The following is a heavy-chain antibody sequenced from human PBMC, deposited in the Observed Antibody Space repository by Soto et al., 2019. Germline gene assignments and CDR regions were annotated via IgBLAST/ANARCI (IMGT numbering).Heavy chain of an antibody. CDR2: INPNSGGT. CDR1: GYTFTGYY. CDR3: ARGSKEYSSGWSRTLHDYNWFDP. J-gene: IGHJ5*02. D-gene: IGHD6-19*01. Sequence: ASVKVSCKASGYTFTGYYMHWVRQAPGQGLEWMGWINPNSGGTNYAQKFQGWVTMTRDTSISTAYMELSRLRSDDTAVYYCARGSKEYSSGWSRTLHDYNWFDPWGQGTLVTVSS. V-gene: IGHV1-2*04.